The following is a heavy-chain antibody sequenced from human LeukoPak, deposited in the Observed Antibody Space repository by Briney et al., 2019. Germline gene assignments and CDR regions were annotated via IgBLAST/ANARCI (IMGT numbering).Heavy chain of an antibody. CDR1: GGTFSTYA. D-gene: IGHD3-22*01. CDR3: AREVSGSSGFDY. V-gene: IGHV1-69*04. Sequence: SVKVSCKASGGTFSTYASSWLRQAPGRELVWLRRIIPIRGIANYAQKFKGRVTITADKSTSKAYMELSSLRSEDQAVYYCAREVSGSSGFDYWGQGTLVTVSS. CDR2: IIPIRGIA. J-gene: IGHJ4*02.